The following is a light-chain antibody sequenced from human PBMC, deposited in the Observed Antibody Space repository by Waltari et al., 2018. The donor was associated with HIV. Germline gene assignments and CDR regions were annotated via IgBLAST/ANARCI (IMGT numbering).Light chain of an antibody. CDR2: GVN. V-gene: IGLV2-14*01. Sequence: SALTPPASVSGSPGQSFTISCTGTSSDFDLHTVLACYQQHPGRSPQLIIFGVNYRPSGISSRFSASKSGDTASLTISGLQSGDEADYYCTTYTATDSLLIGSGTKLTVL. J-gene: IGLJ2*01. CDR3: TTYTATDSLL. CDR1: SSDFDLHTV.